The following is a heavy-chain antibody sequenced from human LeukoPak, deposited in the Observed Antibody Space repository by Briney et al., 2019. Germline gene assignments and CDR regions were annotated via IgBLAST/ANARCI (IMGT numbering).Heavy chain of an antibody. Sequence: PGGSRRLCCEASGFTFSTHAMNWIRKTPGKGLEWLSVISGDVQTTTYASSVKGRFTISRDNSKNTLYLEMNSLRVEDTAIYYCAKDGYYSSANHFARLHFDLWGRGTRVTVSS. CDR2: ISGDVQTT. J-gene: IGHJ2*01. CDR1: GFTFSTHA. V-gene: IGHV3-23*01. D-gene: IGHD3-3*01. CDR3: AKDGYYSSANHFARLHFDL.